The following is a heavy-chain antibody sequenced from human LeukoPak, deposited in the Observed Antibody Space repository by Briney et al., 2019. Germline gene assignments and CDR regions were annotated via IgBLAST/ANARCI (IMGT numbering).Heavy chain of an antibody. CDR3: AKISWDGRGTFD. CDR1: GFSFSTYG. Sequence: PGGSLRLSCAASGFSFSTYGMSWVRQAPGKGLEWVSSIRGSGADKYYADSVKGRFSISRDNSQDTLSLQMNSLRAEDTAVYYCAKISWDGRGTFDWGRGTLVTVSP. CDR2: IRGSGADK. V-gene: IGHV3-23*01. D-gene: IGHD1/OR15-1a*01. J-gene: IGHJ4*02.